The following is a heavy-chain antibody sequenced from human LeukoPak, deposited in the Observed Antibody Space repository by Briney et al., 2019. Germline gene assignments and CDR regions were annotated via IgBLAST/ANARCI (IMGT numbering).Heavy chain of an antibody. CDR2: ISGSGGST. Sequence: PGGSLRLSCAASGFMFSSHWMGWVRQAPGKGLEWVSAISGSGGSTYYADSVKGRFTISRDNSKNTLYLQMNSLRAEDTAVYYCAKDKLMTTYYYYYMDVWGKGTTVTVSS. D-gene: IGHD2-8*01. V-gene: IGHV3-23*01. CDR1: GFMFSSHW. J-gene: IGHJ6*03. CDR3: AKDKLMTTYYYYYMDV.